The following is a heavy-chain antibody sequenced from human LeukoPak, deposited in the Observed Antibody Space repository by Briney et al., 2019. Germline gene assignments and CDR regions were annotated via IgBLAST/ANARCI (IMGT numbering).Heavy chain of an antibody. D-gene: IGHD3-10*01. CDR2: FDPEDGET. Sequence: GASVKVSCKVSGYTLTELSMHWVRQAPGKGLEWMGGFDPEDGETIYAQKFQGRVTMTEDTSTDTAYMELSSLRSEDTAVYYCATDLLVRGVIIPLDYWGQGTLVTVSS. J-gene: IGHJ4*02. CDR1: GYTLTELS. V-gene: IGHV1-24*01. CDR3: ATDLLVRGVIIPLDY.